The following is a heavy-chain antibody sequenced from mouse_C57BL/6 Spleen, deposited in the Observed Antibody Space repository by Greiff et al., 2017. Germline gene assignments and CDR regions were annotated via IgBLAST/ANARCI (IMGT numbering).Heavy chain of an antibody. V-gene: IGHV1-61*01. J-gene: IGHJ3*01. CDR1: GYTFTSYW. CDR2: IYPSDSET. CDR3: ARWSGYYGGAWFAY. Sequence: QVQLQQPGAELVRPGSSVKLSCKASGYTFTSYWMDWVKQRPGQGLEWIGNIYPSDSETHYNQKFKDKATLAVDKSSSTAYMQISSLTSEDSAVYYCARWSGYYGGAWFAYWGQGTLVTVSA. D-gene: IGHD1-1*01.